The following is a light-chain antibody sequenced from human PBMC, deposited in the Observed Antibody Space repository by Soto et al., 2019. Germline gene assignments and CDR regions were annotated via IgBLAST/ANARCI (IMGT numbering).Light chain of an antibody. J-gene: IGKJ1*01. CDR2: DAS. CDR3: QQYNSL. V-gene: IGKV1-5*01. Sequence: DIQMTQSPSSVSASVGDTVIITCRASQGIYSRLAWYQQKPGKAPKLLIYDASSLESGVPSRFSGSASGTEFTLTISSLQPDDFATYYCQQYNSLFGQGTKVDIK. CDR1: QGIYSR.